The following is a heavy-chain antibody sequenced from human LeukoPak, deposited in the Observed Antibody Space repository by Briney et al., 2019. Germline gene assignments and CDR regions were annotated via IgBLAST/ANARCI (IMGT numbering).Heavy chain of an antibody. D-gene: IGHD3-10*01. V-gene: IGHV1-2*02. CDR2: FNPNSGGT. Sequence: ASVKVSCKASGYTFTGYYMHWVRQAPGKGLEWMGWFNPNSGGTNYAQKFQGRVTMTRDTSISTAYIDSRSLRSDDTAIYYCARRSSTHAFDIWGQGTMLTVSP. CDR3: ARRSSTHAFDI. J-gene: IGHJ3*02. CDR1: GYTFTGYY.